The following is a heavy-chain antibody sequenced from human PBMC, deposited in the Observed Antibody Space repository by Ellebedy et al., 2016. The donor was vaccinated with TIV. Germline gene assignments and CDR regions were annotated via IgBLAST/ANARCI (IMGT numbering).Heavy chain of an antibody. Sequence: PGGSLRLSCAASGFTFSSYGMSWVRQAPGKGLEWVSAITDRGSNTYHADSVKGRFTLSRDSSKNTVYLQMYSLRAEDTAVYYCARPDNRVTVADTGAFDIWGQGTMVTVPS. J-gene: IGHJ3*02. CDR3: ARPDNRVTVADTGAFDI. D-gene: IGHD6-19*01. V-gene: IGHV3-23*01. CDR2: ITDRGSNT. CDR1: GFTFSSYG.